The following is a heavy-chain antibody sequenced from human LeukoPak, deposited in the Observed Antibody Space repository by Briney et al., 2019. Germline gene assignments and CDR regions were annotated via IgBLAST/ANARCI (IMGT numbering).Heavy chain of an antibody. Sequence: ASVKVSCKASGYTFTSYYMHWVRQAPGQGLEWMGIIYPSGGSASYAQKFQGRVTMVRDTSTSTVYMDLSSLRSEDTAVYYCARVGLVAEFDYWGQGTLVTVSS. J-gene: IGHJ4*02. CDR1: GYTFTSYY. V-gene: IGHV1-46*01. CDR3: ARVGLVAEFDY. D-gene: IGHD5-12*01. CDR2: IYPSGGSA.